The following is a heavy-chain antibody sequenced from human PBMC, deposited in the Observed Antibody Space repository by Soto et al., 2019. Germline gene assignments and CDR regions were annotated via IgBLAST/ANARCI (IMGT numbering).Heavy chain of an antibody. D-gene: IGHD2-2*01. V-gene: IGHV3-48*01. Sequence: GESLKISCAASGFTFSSYSMNWVRQAPGKGLEWVSYISSSSSTIYYADSVKGRFTISRDNAKNSLYLQMNSLRAEDTAVYYCARRARRYCSSTSCYENYYYYMDVWGKGTTVTVSS. CDR3: ARRARRYCSSTSCYENYYYYMDV. J-gene: IGHJ6*03. CDR1: GFTFSSYS. CDR2: ISSSSSTI.